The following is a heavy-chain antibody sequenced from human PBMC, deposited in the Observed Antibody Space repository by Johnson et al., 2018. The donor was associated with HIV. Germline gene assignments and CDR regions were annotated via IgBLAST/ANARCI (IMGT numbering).Heavy chain of an antibody. CDR3: AKVLLPQDAFDI. J-gene: IGHJ3*02. Sequence: VQLVESGGGLVQPGRSLRLSCAASGFTFDDYAMHWVRQAPGKGLEWVSGISWNSGSIGYADSVKGRFTISRDKAKNSLYLQMNSLRAEDTALYYCAKVLLPQDAFDIWGQGTMVTVSS. CDR1: GFTFDDYA. D-gene: IGHD2/OR15-2a*01. CDR2: ISWNSGSI. V-gene: IGHV3-9*01.